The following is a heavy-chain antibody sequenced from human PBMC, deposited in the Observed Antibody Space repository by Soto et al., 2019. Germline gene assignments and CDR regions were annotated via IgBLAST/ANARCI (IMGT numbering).Heavy chain of an antibody. CDR2: ISYDGSNK. V-gene: IGHV3-30*18. Sequence: GGSLRLSCAASGFTFSSYGMHWVRQAPGKGLEWVAVISYDGSNKYYADSVKGRFTISRDNSKNTLYLQMNSLRAEDTAVYYCAKDGFEYYDFWRGSSRYHYYYGMDVWGQGTTVTLSS. CDR3: AKDGFEYYDFWRGSSRYHYYYGMDV. J-gene: IGHJ6*02. CDR1: GFTFSSYG. D-gene: IGHD3-3*01.